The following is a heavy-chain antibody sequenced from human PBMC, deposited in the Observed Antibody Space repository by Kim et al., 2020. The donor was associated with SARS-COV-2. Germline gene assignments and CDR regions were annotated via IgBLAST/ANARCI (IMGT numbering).Heavy chain of an antibody. CDR1: GYTLTELS. Sequence: ASVKVSCKVSGYTLTELSMHWVRQAPGKGLEWMGGFDPEDGETIYAQKFQGRATMTEDTSTDTAYMELSSLRSEDTAVYYCATGIAASGYYYYYGMDVWGQGTTVTVSS. CDR3: ATGIAASGYYYYYGMDV. CDR2: FDPEDGET. J-gene: IGHJ6*02. D-gene: IGHD6-13*01. V-gene: IGHV1-24*01.